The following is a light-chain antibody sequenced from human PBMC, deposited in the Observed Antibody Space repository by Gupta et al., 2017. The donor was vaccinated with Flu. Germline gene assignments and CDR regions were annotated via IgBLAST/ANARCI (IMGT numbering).Light chain of an antibody. CDR3: QQRDSPSCT. CDR1: QNINKY. J-gene: IGKJ2*02. V-gene: IGKV1-39*01. CDR2: GAS. Sequence: DIQMTQSPSSLSASVGDRVTITCRASQNINKYLNWYQHKPGKAPKLLIYGASTLQSGVPSRFSGSGSGTEFTLTISRRQPEDFADYYCQQRDSPSCTFGQGTKVEIK.